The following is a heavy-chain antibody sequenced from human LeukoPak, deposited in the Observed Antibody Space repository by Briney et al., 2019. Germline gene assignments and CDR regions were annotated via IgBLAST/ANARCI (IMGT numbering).Heavy chain of an antibody. CDR3: TTLQKGRNSDY. D-gene: IGHD4-23*01. V-gene: IGHV3-74*01. Sequence: GGSLRLSCAASGFTFSSYWMHWVRQVPGKGLVWVSQINPDGTITSYADSVKGRFTISRDNAKNTLYMQMNSLRVEDTAVYYCTTLQKGRNSDYWGQGTLVTVSS. J-gene: IGHJ4*02. CDR2: INPDGTIT. CDR1: GFTFSSYW.